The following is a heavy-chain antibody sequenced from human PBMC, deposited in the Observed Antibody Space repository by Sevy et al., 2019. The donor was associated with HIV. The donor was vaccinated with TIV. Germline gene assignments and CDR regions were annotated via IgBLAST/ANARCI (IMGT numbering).Heavy chain of an antibody. J-gene: IGHJ4*02. CDR3: AREGESSSPNYFDY. CDR2: INWNGGST. D-gene: IGHD6-6*01. CDR1: GFTFDDYG. Sequence: GGSLRLSCAASGFTFDDYGMSWVRQAPGKGLEWVSGINWNGGSTGYADSVKGRFTISRDNAKNSLYLQMNSLRAEDTALYYCAREGESSSPNYFDYWGQGTLVTVSS. V-gene: IGHV3-20*04.